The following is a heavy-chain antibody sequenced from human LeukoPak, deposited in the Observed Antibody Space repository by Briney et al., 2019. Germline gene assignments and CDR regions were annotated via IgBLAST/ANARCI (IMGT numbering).Heavy chain of an antibody. V-gene: IGHV3-30*04. Sequence: GGSLRLSCAASGFTFSNYAIHWVRQAPGKGLEWVAVISYDGSSKYYADSVKGRFTISRDNSKNTLYLQMNGLRAEDTAVYYCARDQAIWYDGSGGFDYWGQGTLVTVSS. CDR1: GFTFSNYA. CDR2: ISYDGSSK. CDR3: ARDQAIWYDGSGGFDY. J-gene: IGHJ4*02. D-gene: IGHD3-22*01.